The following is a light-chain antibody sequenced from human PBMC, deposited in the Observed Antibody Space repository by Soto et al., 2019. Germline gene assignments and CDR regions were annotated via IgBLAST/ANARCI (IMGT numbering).Light chain of an antibody. CDR1: QSVSSNK. CDR3: QQYGSSPRT. CDR2: AAS. J-gene: IGKJ1*01. V-gene: IGKV3-20*01. Sequence: EIVMPQSPATLSVSPGDRATLPCRASQSVSSNKLAWYQQKPGQAPRLLIYAASSRATGIPDRFSGSGSGTDFSLTISRLEAEDFAVYYCQQYGSSPRTFGQGTKVDI.